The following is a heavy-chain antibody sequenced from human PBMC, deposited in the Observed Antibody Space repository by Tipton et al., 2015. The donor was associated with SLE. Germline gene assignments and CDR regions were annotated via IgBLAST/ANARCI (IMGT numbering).Heavy chain of an antibody. D-gene: IGHD3-10*02. Sequence: SLTCTVNGGSFSGNYWIWIRQPPGKGLEWLGEINHSGSPNYNPSLKSRIAISVDTSKKQFSLKLNSVTAADTAVYYCARLQYVFAGVDVWGKGTTVSVSS. CDR1: GGSFSGNY. V-gene: IGHV4-34*01. CDR2: INHSGSP. CDR3: ARLQYVFAGVDV. J-gene: IGHJ6*04.